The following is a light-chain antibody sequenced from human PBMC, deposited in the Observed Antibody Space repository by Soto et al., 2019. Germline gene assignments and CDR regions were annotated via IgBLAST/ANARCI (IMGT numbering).Light chain of an antibody. CDR1: QSISDS. CDR2: KAS. Sequence: DIQMTQSPSTLSASVGDRVTITCRASQSISDSLAWYQQKPGKAPKLLIFKASNLESGVPSRFSGSGSGTEFTLTISSLQPDDFATHYCQQYISHFAQGTKVDIK. J-gene: IGKJ1*01. V-gene: IGKV1-5*03. CDR3: QQYISH.